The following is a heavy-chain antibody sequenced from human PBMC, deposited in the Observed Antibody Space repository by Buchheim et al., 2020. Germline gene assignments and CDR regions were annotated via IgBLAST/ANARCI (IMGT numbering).Heavy chain of an antibody. CDR3: ARVLGEYYLDY. J-gene: IGHJ4*02. CDR2: IKQDGSET. D-gene: IGHD3-16*01. V-gene: IGHV3-7*01. Sequence: EVQLVESGGGLVQPGGSLRLSCAASGFTFSSYCMSWVRQAPGKGLEWVANIKQDGSETYYADSVKGRFTISRDNAKNSLYLQMNSPGAEDTAVYYCARVLGEYYLDYWGQKTL. CDR1: GFTFSSYC.